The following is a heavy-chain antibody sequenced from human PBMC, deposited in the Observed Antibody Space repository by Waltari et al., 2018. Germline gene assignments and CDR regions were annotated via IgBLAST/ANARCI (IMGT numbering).Heavy chain of an antibody. D-gene: IGHD2-15*01. CDR2: INPNSGGT. Sequence: QVQLVQSGAEVKKPGASVKVSCKASGYTFTGDYMHWVRQAPGQGLEWMGWINPNSGGTNYAQKFQGRVTMPRDTSISTAYMELSRLRSDDTAVYYCARYCSGGSCWEYFQHWGQGTLVTVSS. V-gene: IGHV1-2*02. CDR3: ARYCSGGSCWEYFQH. J-gene: IGHJ1*01. CDR1: GYTFTGDY.